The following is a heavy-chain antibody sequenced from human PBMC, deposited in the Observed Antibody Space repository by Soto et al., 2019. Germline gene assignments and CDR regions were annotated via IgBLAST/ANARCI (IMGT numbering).Heavy chain of an antibody. CDR1: GFSVRTNY. Sequence: EVQLVETGGGLIQPGGSLRLSCAASGFSVRTNYMSWVRQSPGKGLEWVSVFESGGSIYYSDSVKGRFIISRDYAMNTVYLQRNSLRAEDTAVYYCARAGVTPDFFDYWGQGTLVTVSS. D-gene: IGHD2-21*02. CDR2: FESGGSI. V-gene: IGHV3-53*02. J-gene: IGHJ4*02. CDR3: ARAGVTPDFFDY.